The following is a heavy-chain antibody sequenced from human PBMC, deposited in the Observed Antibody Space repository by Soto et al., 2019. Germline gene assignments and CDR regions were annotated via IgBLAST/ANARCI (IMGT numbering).Heavy chain of an antibody. CDR2: IYWDDDK. D-gene: IGHD3-9*01. CDR1: GFSLSTSGVD. J-gene: IGHJ4*02. CDR3: AHRLRYFDRYYYFDY. V-gene: IGHV2-5*02. Sequence: QITLKESGPTLVKPTQTLTLTCTFSGFSLSTSGVDVGWIRQPPGNALEWLALIYWDDDKRYSPSLKSRRTITKDPFKNQVVLTMPNMDPVDTATYYCAHRLRYFDRYYYFDYWGQGTLVTVSS.